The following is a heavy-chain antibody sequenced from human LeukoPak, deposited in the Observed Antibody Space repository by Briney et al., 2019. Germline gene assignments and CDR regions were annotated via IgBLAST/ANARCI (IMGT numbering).Heavy chain of an antibody. D-gene: IGHD3-22*01. CDR1: GGSISSSSYY. V-gene: IGHV4-39*07. CDR2: IYYSGST. J-gene: IGHJ5*01. CDR3: ARDSYDSSGYLAS. Sequence: SETLSLTCTVSGGSISSSSYYWGWIRQPPGKGLEWIGSIYYSGSTYYNPSLKSRVTISVDTSKNQFSLKLSSVTAADTAVYYCARDSYDSSGYLASWGQGTLVTVPS.